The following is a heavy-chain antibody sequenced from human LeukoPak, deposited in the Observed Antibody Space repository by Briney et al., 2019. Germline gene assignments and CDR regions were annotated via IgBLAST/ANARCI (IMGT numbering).Heavy chain of an antibody. CDR1: GGTFSSYA. Sequence: ASVKVSCKTSGGTFSSYAISWVRQAPGQGLEWMGGIIPIFGTANYAQKFQGRVTITADESTSTAYMELSSLRSEDTAVYYCARESGNTGDFDYWGQGTLVPVSS. CDR2: IIPIFGTA. J-gene: IGHJ4*02. V-gene: IGHV1-69*13. D-gene: IGHD1-26*01. CDR3: ARESGNTGDFDY.